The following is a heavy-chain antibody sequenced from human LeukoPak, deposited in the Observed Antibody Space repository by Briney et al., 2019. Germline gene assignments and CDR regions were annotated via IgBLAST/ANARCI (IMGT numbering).Heavy chain of an antibody. Sequence: PSETLSLTCTVSGGSISSYYWRWIRQPPGKGLEWIGYIYYSGSTNYNPSLKSRVTISVDTSKNQFSLKLSSVTAADTAVYYCARGGWYGRYFDYWGQGTLVTVSS. J-gene: IGHJ4*02. CDR3: ARGGWYGRYFDY. D-gene: IGHD6-19*01. CDR1: GGSISSYY. V-gene: IGHV4-59*08. CDR2: IYYSGST.